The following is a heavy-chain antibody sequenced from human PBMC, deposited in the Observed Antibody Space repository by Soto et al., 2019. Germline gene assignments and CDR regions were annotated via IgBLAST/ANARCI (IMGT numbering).Heavy chain of an antibody. CDR3: ARDLQPLAPRSFPGWFDP. J-gene: IGHJ5*02. CDR2: ISYDGSNK. V-gene: IGHV3-30*03. CDR1: GFIFINYG. D-gene: IGHD6-6*01. Sequence: QEQVLYSGGGVVQPGRSLRLSCAASGFIFINYGMHWVRQAPGKGLDWVAVISYDGSNKYYADSVKGRFTISRDNSKNTLYLQTNSLRSEDTAVYYCARDLQPLAPRSFPGWFDPWGQGTLVTVSS.